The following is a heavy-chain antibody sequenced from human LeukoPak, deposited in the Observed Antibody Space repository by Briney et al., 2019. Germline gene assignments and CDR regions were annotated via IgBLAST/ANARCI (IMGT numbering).Heavy chain of an antibody. CDR3: ARGDSRDLHPDY. CDR1: GYSISSGYF. J-gene: IGHJ4*02. Sequence: KPSETLSLTCAASGYSISSGYFWGWIRQPPGKGLEWIGSIYHSGSTYYNPSLRSRVTLSVDTSNNRFSLKLSSVTAADTAVYYCARGDSRDLHPDYWGQGTLVTVSS. CDR2: IYHSGST. V-gene: IGHV4-38-2*01. D-gene: IGHD5-18*01.